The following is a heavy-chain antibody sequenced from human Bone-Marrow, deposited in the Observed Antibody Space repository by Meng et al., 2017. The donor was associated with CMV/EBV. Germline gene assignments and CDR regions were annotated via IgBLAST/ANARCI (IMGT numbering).Heavy chain of an antibody. V-gene: IGHV3-53*01. CDR1: GFPFSNYA. CDR3: ARSTPDAFDI. Sequence: GESLKISCTAPGFPFSNYAMHWVRQAPAKGLKWVSVIYTGGGTYYTDSVKGRFTISRDNSKDTLYLQRSSLRAEDTAGYYCARSTPDAFDIWGQGTMVTVSS. D-gene: IGHD2-15*01. J-gene: IGHJ3*02. CDR2: IYTGGGT.